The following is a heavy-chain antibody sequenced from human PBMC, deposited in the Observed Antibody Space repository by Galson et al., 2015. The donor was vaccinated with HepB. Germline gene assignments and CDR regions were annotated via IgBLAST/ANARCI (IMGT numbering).Heavy chain of an antibody. V-gene: IGHV5-51*03. Sequence: QSGAEVKKPGESLKLSCKGSGYSFSSYWIGWVRQMPGKGLELMGIIYPGDSDAKYSPSFRGQVTISADKSISTAYLQWSSLRASDTAIYYCARTSFTVIRGVMSYYYMDVWGQGTTVTVSS. CDR1: GYSFSSYW. D-gene: IGHD3-10*01. CDR3: ARTSFTVIRGVMSYYYMDV. J-gene: IGHJ6*03. CDR2: IYPGDSDA.